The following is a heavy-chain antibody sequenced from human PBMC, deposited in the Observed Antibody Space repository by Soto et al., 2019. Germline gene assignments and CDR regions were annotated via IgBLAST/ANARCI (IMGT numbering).Heavy chain of an antibody. V-gene: IGHV3-23*01. CDR1: GFTFSSYA. D-gene: IGHD3-3*01. J-gene: IGHJ4*02. Sequence: LRLSFAASGFTFSSYAMSWVRQAPGKGLEWVSAISGSGGSTYYADSVEGRFTISRDNSKNTLYLQMNSLRAEDTAVYYCAKGELRFFDYWGQGTLVTVSS. CDR3: AKGELRFFDY. CDR2: ISGSGGST.